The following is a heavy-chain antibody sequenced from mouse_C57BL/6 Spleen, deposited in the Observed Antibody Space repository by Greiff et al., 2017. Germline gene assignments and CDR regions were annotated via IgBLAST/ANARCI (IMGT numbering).Heavy chain of an antibody. CDR1: GYAFSSSW. CDR3: SGGDDDYPYYYAMDY. Sequence: QVQLQQSGPELVKPGASVKISCKASGYAFSSSWMNWVKQRPGKGLEWIGRIYPGDGYTNYNGKFKGKATLTADKSSSTAYMQLSSLTSEDSAVYFCSGGDDDYPYYYAMDYWGQGTSVTVSS. CDR2: IYPGDGYT. V-gene: IGHV1-82*01. J-gene: IGHJ4*01. D-gene: IGHD2-4*01.